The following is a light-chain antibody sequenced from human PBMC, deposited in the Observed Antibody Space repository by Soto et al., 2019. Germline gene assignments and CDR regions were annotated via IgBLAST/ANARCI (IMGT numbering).Light chain of an antibody. V-gene: IGKV3-15*01. Sequence: EIVMTQSPATLSVSPGERATLSCRASQSVSSNLAWYQQKPGQAPRLLIYGASTRATGLPARFSGSGSGTEFTLTISSLQSEDFAVYYCHQYNSWPLTFGQGTKVDIK. CDR2: GAS. CDR1: QSVSSN. J-gene: IGKJ1*01. CDR3: HQYNSWPLT.